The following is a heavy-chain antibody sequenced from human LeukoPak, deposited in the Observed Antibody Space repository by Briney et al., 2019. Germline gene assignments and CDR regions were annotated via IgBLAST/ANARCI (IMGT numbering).Heavy chain of an antibody. CDR1: GDTFTRYV. CDR2: ISAYNGNT. J-gene: IGHJ6*03. CDR3: ARVSGVPAAEFDYYYYYMDV. D-gene: IGHD2-2*01. Sequence: ASVKGSCKASGDTFTRYVISCVRQAPGQGGERRGGISAYNGNTNYAQTLQDRVTMTTATSTSTAYMQLRSLRSDATAVYYCARVSGVPAAEFDYYYYYMDVWGNGTPVTAS. V-gene: IGHV1-18*01.